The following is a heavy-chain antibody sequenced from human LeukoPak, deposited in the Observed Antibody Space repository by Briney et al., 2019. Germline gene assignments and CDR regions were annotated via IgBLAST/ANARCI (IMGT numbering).Heavy chain of an antibody. D-gene: IGHD3-22*01. CDR2: ISSSGDTI. CDR1: GFTFSSYS. J-gene: IGHJ5*02. V-gene: IGHV3-48*04. Sequence: PGGSLRLSCAASGFTFSSYSMNWVRQAPGKGLEWVSYISSSGDTIYYADSVKGRFTISRDNAKKSLYLQMNSPRVEDTAVYYCARDSGRIVVVTENWFDPWGQGTLVTVSS. CDR3: ARDSGRIVVVTENWFDP.